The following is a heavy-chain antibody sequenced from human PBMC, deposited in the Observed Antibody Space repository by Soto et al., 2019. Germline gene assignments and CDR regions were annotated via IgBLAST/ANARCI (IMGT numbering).Heavy chain of an antibody. Sequence: EVQLVESGGGLVQPGGSLRLSCAASGFTFSSYSMNWVRQAPGKGLEWVSYISSSSSTINYADSVKGRFTISRDIAKNSLYLQMNSLRAEETAVYYCASLDYGDYLLHAFDIWGQGTMVTVSS. CDR3: ASLDYGDYLLHAFDI. D-gene: IGHD4-17*01. CDR2: ISSSSSTI. CDR1: GFTFSSYS. V-gene: IGHV3-48*01. J-gene: IGHJ3*02.